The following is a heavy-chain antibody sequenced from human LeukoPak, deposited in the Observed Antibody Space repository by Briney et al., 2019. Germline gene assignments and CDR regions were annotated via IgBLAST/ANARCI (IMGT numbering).Heavy chain of an antibody. Sequence: GESLKISCKGSGYSLPSYWIGWVRQMPGKGLEWMGIIYPGDSDTRYSPSFQGQVTISADKSITTAYLQWSSLKASDTAMYYCARHTTVGGSLRFDYWGQGTLVTVSS. V-gene: IGHV5-51*01. J-gene: IGHJ4*02. CDR3: ARHTTVGGSLRFDY. D-gene: IGHD4-23*01. CDR1: GYSLPSYW. CDR2: IYPGDSDT.